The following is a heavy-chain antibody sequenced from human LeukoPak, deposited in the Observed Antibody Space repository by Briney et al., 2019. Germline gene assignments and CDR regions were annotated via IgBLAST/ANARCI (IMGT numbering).Heavy chain of an antibody. D-gene: IGHD1-1*01. Sequence: GGSLRLSCAASGFTFSSYEMNWVRQAPGKGLEWVSYISISASTIYYADSVKGRFTISRDNAKNSLYLQMNSLRADDTAVYYCARDMRTGPAYNWFDPWGQGTLVTVSS. CDR2: ISISASTI. CDR1: GFTFSSYE. J-gene: IGHJ5*02. V-gene: IGHV3-48*03. CDR3: ARDMRTGPAYNWFDP.